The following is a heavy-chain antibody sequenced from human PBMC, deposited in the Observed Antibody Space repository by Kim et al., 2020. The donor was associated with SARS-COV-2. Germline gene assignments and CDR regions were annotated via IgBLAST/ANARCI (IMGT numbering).Heavy chain of an antibody. D-gene: IGHD7-27*01. Sequence: TYSPSFQGHVTISADKSISTAYLQWSSLKASDTAMYYCASLGSLNDAFDIWGQGTMVTVSS. V-gene: IGHV5-10-1*01. J-gene: IGHJ3*02. CDR3: ASLGSLNDAFDI.